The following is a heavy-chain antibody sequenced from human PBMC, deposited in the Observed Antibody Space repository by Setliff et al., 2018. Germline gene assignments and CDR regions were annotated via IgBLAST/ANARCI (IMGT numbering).Heavy chain of an antibody. Sequence: LSLTCAVSGYSISSGYYWGWIRQPPGKGLEWLSNIRNDGATTSYADSVKGRFTISRDNVKNSLFLQMNSLRAEDTAVYYCVRDLHWGFDYWGLGTLVTVSS. CDR2: IRNDGATT. J-gene: IGHJ4*02. CDR1: GYSISSGYY. V-gene: IGHV3-11*04. CDR3: VRDLHWGFDY. D-gene: IGHD7-27*01.